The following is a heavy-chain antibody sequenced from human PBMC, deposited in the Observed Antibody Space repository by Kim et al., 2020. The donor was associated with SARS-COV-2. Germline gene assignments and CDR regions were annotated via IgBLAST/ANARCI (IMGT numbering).Heavy chain of an antibody. CDR2: IKSKTDGGTT. J-gene: IGHJ4*02. CDR3: TTYTGYYDILTGYFPD. Sequence: GGSLRLSCAASGFTFSNAWMSWVRQAPGKGLEWVGRIKSKTDGGTTDYAAPVKGRFTISRDDSKNTLYLQMNSLKTEDTAVYYCTTYTGYYDILTGYFPDWGQGTLVTVSS. V-gene: IGHV3-15*01. CDR1: GFTFSNAW. D-gene: IGHD3-9*01.